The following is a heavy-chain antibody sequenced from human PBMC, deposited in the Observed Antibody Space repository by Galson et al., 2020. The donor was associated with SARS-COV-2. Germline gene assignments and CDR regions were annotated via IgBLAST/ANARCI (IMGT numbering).Heavy chain of an antibody. CDR1: GGSLSGYY. D-gene: IGHD5-18*01. V-gene: IGHV4-34*01. CDR3: ARGRVDTPMAYYIDV. J-gene: IGHJ6*03. Sequence: SQTLSLTCGVSGGSLSGYYWSWIRQPPGKGLEWIAEIHLSGDTNYNPSLQSRVTISVDRSTNQFSLKLSSVTAADTAIYYCARGRVDTPMAYYIDVWGKGTTVTVSS. CDR2: IHLSGDT.